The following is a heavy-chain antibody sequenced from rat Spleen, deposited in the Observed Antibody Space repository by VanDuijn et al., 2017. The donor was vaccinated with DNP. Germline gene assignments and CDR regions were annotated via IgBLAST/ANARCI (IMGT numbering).Heavy chain of an antibody. J-gene: IGHJ1*01. D-gene: IGHD1-4*01. Sequence: QVQLQQSGAELAKPGSSVMISCRASGYTFTTYYIGWIKQTTRQGLDYIGYINTGSGGTNYNEKFRGKATLTVDKSSSTAFMQLSSLTPDDSAVYYCARRRLPYWYFDFWGPGTMVTLSS. CDR3: ARRRLPYWYFDF. CDR1: GYTFTTYY. CDR2: INTGSGGT. V-gene: IGHV1-43*01.